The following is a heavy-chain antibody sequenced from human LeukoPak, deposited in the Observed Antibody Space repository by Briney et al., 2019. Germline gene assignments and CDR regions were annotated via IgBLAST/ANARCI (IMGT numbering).Heavy chain of an antibody. J-gene: IGHJ4*02. CDR3: AKDYTYYDFWSGYPAHFDY. D-gene: IGHD3-3*01. Sequence: GGSLRLSCAASGFTFSSYSMNWVRQAPGKGLEWVSSISSSSSYIYYADSVKGRFTISRDNAKNSLYLQMNSLRAEDTAVYYCAKDYTYYDFWSGYPAHFDYWGQGTLVTVSS. V-gene: IGHV3-21*04. CDR2: ISSSSSYI. CDR1: GFTFSSYS.